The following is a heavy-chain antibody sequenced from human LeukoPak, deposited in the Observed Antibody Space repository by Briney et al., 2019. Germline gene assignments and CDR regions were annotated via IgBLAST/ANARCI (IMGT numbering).Heavy chain of an antibody. CDR2: IHPRSGET. J-gene: IGHJ4*02. V-gene: IGHV1-2*02. D-gene: IGHD3-10*01. CDR1: GYSFTAFY. CDR3: ARDGEYGTGSYYRGCFDH. Sequence: ASVKVSCKASGYSFTAFYIHWVRQAPGQGLEWMGWIHPRSGETNYAYKFRGRVTMTRDTSISTTYMDLGSLGSDDTAVYYCARDGEYGTGSYYRGCFDHWGQGTLVTVSS.